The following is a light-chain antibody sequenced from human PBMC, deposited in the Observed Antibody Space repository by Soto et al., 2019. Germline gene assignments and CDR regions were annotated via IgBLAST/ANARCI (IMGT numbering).Light chain of an antibody. J-gene: IGKJ4*01. V-gene: IGKV3-11*01. Sequence: EIVLTQSPATLSLSPGERATLSCRASQSVSSYLAWYQRKPGQAPRLLIYDASNRATGIPARFSGSGSGTDFTLTISSLEPEDFAVYYCQQYNNWPPEKTFGGGTKVDIK. CDR1: QSVSSY. CDR2: DAS. CDR3: QQYNNWPPEKT.